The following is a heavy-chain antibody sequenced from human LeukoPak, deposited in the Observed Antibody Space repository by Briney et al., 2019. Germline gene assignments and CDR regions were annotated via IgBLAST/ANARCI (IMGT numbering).Heavy chain of an antibody. Sequence: GGSLRLSCAASGFTFSSYSMNWVRQAPGKGLEWVSSISSSSRYIYYADSVKGRFTISRDNAKNSLYLQMNSLRAEDTAVYYCARLPSIAARPGDYWGQGTLVTVSS. CDR3: ARLPSIAARPGDY. V-gene: IGHV3-21*01. D-gene: IGHD6-6*01. J-gene: IGHJ4*02. CDR2: ISSSSRYI. CDR1: GFTFSSYS.